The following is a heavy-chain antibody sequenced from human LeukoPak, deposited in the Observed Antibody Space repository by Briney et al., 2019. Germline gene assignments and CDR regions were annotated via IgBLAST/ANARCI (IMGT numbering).Heavy chain of an antibody. CDR3: AKDGPFGSN. Sequence: GGSLRLSCAASGFTFDDYAMHWVRQAPGKGLEWVSGISWNSGSIGYADSVKGRFTISRDNAKNSLYLQMNSLRAEDTALYYCAKDGPFGSNWGQGTLATVSS. V-gene: IGHV3-9*01. D-gene: IGHD3-16*01. J-gene: IGHJ4*02. CDR2: ISWNSGSI. CDR1: GFTFDDYA.